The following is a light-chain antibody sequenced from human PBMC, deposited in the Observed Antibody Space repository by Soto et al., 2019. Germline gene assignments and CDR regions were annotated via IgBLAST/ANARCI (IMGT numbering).Light chain of an antibody. CDR2: GNS. CDR1: SSNIGAGYD. V-gene: IGLV1-40*01. CDR3: QSYDSSLSGYV. Sequence: QSVLTQSPSVSGAPGQRVTISCTGSSSNIGAGYDVHWYQQLPGTAPKLVIYGNSNRPSGVPDRVSGSKSGTSASLAITGLQAEDEADYYCQSYDSSLSGYVFGTGTKLTVL. J-gene: IGLJ1*01.